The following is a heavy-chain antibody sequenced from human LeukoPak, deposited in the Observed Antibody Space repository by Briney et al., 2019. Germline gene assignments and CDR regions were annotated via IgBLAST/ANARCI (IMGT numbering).Heavy chain of an antibody. J-gene: IGHJ3*02. V-gene: IGHV3-48*01. Sequence: GGSLRLSCAASGFTFSTFAMIWVRQPPGKGLEWVSYISSSSSTIYYADSVKGRFTISRDNAKNSLYLQMNSLRAEDTAVYYCARGRYYGSGRNDAFDIWGQGTMVTVSS. CDR2: ISSSSSTI. CDR3: ARGRYYGSGRNDAFDI. CDR1: GFTFSTFA. D-gene: IGHD3-10*01.